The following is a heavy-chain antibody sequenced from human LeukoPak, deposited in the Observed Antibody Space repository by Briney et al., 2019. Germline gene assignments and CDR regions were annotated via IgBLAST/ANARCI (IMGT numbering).Heavy chain of an antibody. CDR3: ARRRRGYRNWFDP. CDR1: GFTFSSYA. V-gene: IGHV3-64*01. Sequence: GGSLRLSCAASGFTFSSYAMHWVRQAPGKGLEYVSAISSNGGSTYYANSVKGRFTISRDNSKNTLYLQMGSLRAEDMAVYYCARRRRGYRNWFDPWGQGTLVTVSS. D-gene: IGHD6-13*01. CDR2: ISSNGGST. J-gene: IGHJ5*02.